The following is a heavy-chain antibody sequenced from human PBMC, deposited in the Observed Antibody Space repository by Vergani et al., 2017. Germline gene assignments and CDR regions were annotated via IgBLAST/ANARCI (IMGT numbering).Heavy chain of an antibody. Sequence: EVQLVPSGAEVKKPGESLKISCKGSGYSFTSYWIGWVRQMPGKGLEWMGIIYPGDSDTRYSPSFQGQVTISADKSISTAYLQWSSLKASDTAMYYCARRGEDYYGSGSYGAFDIWGQGTMVTVSS. CDR2: IYPGDSDT. CDR3: ARRGEDYYGSGSYGAFDI. J-gene: IGHJ3*02. CDR1: GYSFTSYW. D-gene: IGHD3-10*01. V-gene: IGHV5-51*01.